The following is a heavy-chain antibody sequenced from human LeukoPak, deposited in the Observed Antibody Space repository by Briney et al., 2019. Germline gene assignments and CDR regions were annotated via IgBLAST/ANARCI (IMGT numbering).Heavy chain of an antibody. Sequence: GGSLRLSCAASGFTFDDYAMHWVRHAPGKGLEWVSGISWNSGSIGYADSVKGRFTISRDNAKNSLYLQMNSLRAEDTALYYCAKGGFLNYYGMDVWGQGTTVTVSS. J-gene: IGHJ6*02. CDR1: GFTFDDYA. V-gene: IGHV3-9*01. D-gene: IGHD3-10*01. CDR2: ISWNSGSI. CDR3: AKGGFLNYYGMDV.